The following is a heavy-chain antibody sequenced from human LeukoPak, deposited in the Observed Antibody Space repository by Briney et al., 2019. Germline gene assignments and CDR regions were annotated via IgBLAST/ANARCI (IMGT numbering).Heavy chain of an antibody. J-gene: IGHJ4*02. D-gene: IGHD3-22*01. V-gene: IGHV3-48*01. CDR2: ISSSSSTI. Sequence: GGSLRLSCAASGFTFSSYAMCWVRQAPGKGLEWVSYISSSSSTIYYADSVKGRFTISRDNAKNSLYLQMNSLRAEDTAVYYCARGSTYYDSSGQVPFDYWGQGTLVTVSS. CDR3: ARGSTYYDSSGQVPFDY. CDR1: GFTFSSYA.